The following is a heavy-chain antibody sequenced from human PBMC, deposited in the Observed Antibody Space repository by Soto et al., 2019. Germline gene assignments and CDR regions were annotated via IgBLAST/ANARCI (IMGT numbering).Heavy chain of an antibody. J-gene: IGHJ6*02. Sequence: GGCLRISCAASGFTFYDYTIQWVRQAPGKGLEWVSLISCDGGSTYYADSVTGRFTISRDNSKNSLYLQMNSLRTEGTPLYYCAKDISFCPTSSSGRGNYYYYGMDVWGQRTTVTVSS. V-gene: IGHV3-43*01. D-gene: IGHD6-6*01. CDR1: GFTFYDYT. CDR3: AKDISFCPTSSSGRGNYYYYGMDV. CDR2: ISCDGGST.